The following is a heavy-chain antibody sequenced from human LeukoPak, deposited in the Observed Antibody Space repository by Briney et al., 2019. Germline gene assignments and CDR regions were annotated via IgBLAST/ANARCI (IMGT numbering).Heavy chain of an antibody. CDR3: AKESYYDSSGYSAP. Sequence: GGSLRLSCAASGFTFSSYEMNWVRQAPGKGLEWVSYISSSGSTIYYADSVKGRFTISRDNAKNSLYLQMNSLRAEDTAVYYCAKESYYDSSGYSAPWGQGTLVTVSS. D-gene: IGHD3-22*01. CDR1: GFTFSSYE. J-gene: IGHJ5*02. V-gene: IGHV3-48*03. CDR2: ISSSGSTI.